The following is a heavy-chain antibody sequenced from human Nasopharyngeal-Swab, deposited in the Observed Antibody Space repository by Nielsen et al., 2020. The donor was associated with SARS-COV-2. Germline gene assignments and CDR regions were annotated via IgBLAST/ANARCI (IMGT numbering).Heavy chain of an antibody. J-gene: IGHJ4*02. CDR2: IYYSGST. CDR1: GGSISSGGYS. D-gene: IGHD1-26*01. CDR3: ARAGKPKPRLPILYSGSYHDKKYSFDYFDD. Sequence: SETLSLTCAVSGGSISSGGYSWSWIRQPPGKGLEWIGYIYYSGSTNYNPSLKGRVTISVDTSKNKFSLKLSSVTAADTAVYYCARAGKPKPRLPILYSGSYHDKKYSFDYFDDWGQGTLVTVSS. V-gene: IGHV4-61*08.